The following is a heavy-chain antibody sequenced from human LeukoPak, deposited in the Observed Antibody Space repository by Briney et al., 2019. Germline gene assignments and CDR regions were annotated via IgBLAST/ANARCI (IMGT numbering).Heavy chain of an antibody. CDR1: GFSFSSYG. J-gene: IGHJ4*02. CDR3: ARDDDAYYYDTSGYPTFDS. Sequence: PGRSLRLSCAASGFSFSSYGMHWVRQAPGKGLEWVAVIWYDGNKKYYENSVKGRFTISRDNSKNTLYLQMNSLRADDTAVYDCARDDDAYYYDTSGYPTFDSWGQGTLVTVSS. CDR2: IWYDGNKK. V-gene: IGHV3-33*01. D-gene: IGHD3-22*01.